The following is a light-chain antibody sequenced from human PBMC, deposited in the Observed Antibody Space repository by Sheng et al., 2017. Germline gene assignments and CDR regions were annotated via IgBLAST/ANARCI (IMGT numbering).Light chain of an antibody. CDR1: QSSGFY. CDR2: KAA. Sequence: IRMTQSPSTVSASVGDRVTITCRASQSSGFYLAWYQQKPGKAPKLLIYKAATLYRGVPSRFSGSGSGTEFTLTIGSLQPDDFATYYCQQYKTYPWTFGQGTTV. CDR3: QQYKTYPWT. V-gene: IGKV1-5*03. J-gene: IGKJ1*01.